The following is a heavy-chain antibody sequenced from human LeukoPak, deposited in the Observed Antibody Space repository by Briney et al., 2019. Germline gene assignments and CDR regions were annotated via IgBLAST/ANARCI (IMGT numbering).Heavy chain of an antibody. CDR3: AREVDDRSPEVYFDL. V-gene: IGHV3-21*01. CDR1: GFTFRTYS. D-gene: IGHD3-16*02. J-gene: IGHJ4*02. CDR2: IISSSPHR. Sequence: GGSLRLSCAASGFTFRTYSMNWVRQAPGKGLEWVSSIISSSPHRYNADSVHYRDSVKGRFTISRDNAKNSLYLQMNSLRADDTAVYFCAREVDDRSPEVYFDLWGQRTLVTVSS.